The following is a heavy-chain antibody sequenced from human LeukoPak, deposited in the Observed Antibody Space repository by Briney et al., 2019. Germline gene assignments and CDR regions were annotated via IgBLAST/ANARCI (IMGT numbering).Heavy chain of an antibody. CDR1: GGSISSSSYY. Sequence: SETLSLTCTVSGGSISSSSYYWGWIRQPPGKGLEWIGSIYYSGSTYYNPSLKSRVTISVDTSKNQFSLQLSPVTAADTAIYYCARLYNYDSGDYNLYNWFDPWGQGSLVTVFS. CDR3: ARLYNYDSGDYNLYNWFDP. CDR2: IYYSGST. J-gene: IGHJ5*02. D-gene: IGHD3-22*01. V-gene: IGHV4-39*01.